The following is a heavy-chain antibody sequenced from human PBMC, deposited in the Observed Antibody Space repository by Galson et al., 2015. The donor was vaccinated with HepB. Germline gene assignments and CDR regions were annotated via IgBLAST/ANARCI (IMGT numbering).Heavy chain of an antibody. Sequence: SETLSLTCAVYGGSFSGYYWSWIRQPPGKGLEWIGEINHSGSTNYNPSLKSRVTISVDTSKNQFSLKLSSVTAADTAVYYCARAHKFYGDYVWVPPTVYYGMDVWGQGTTVTVSS. CDR2: INHSGST. CDR1: GGSFSGYY. J-gene: IGHJ6*02. V-gene: IGHV4-34*01. CDR3: ARAHKFYGDYVWVPPTVYYGMDV. D-gene: IGHD4-17*01.